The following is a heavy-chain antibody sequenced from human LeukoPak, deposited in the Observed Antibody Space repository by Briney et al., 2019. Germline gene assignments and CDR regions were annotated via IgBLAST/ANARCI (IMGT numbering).Heavy chain of an antibody. Sequence: SETLSLTCTVSGGSISSYYWSWLRQPAGKGLEWIGRIYTSGSTNYNPSLKSRVTMSVDTSKNQFSLKLSSVTAADTAVYYCARWHYGDPPYYYYYMDVWGKGTTVTVSS. CDR3: ARWHYGDPPYYYYYMDV. J-gene: IGHJ6*03. V-gene: IGHV4-4*07. D-gene: IGHD4-17*01. CDR2: IYTSGST. CDR1: GGSISSYY.